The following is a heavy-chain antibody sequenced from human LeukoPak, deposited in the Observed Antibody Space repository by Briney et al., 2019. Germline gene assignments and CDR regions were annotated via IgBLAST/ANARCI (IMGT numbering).Heavy chain of an antibody. D-gene: IGHD5-18*01. CDR3: ARVGRYSYGYLNWFDP. CDR1: GGTFSSYA. CDR2: INPNSGGT. V-gene: IGHV1-2*02. J-gene: IGHJ5*02. Sequence: GASVKVSCKASGGTFSSYAISWVRQAPGQGLEWMGWINPNSGGTNYAQKFQGRVTMTRDTSISTAYMELSRLRSDDTAVYYCARVGRYSYGYLNWFDPWGQGTLVTVSS.